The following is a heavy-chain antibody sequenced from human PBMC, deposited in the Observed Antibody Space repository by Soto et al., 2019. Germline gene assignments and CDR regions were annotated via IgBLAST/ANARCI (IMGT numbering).Heavy chain of an antibody. CDR2: INESGST. D-gene: IGHD1-1*01. Sequence: QVQLQQWGAGLVKPSETLSLSCAVYGQSFSGHSWAWIRQPQGKGLEWIGEINESGSTYYNPSLKSRVTSSTDTSKNQFSLKLSSGSAADTAAYFCARGSGIVALPGELEDVKYDYWGQGTLVNVSS. V-gene: IGHV4-34*01. J-gene: IGHJ4*02. CDR3: ARGSGIVALPGELEDVKYDY. CDR1: GQSFSGHS.